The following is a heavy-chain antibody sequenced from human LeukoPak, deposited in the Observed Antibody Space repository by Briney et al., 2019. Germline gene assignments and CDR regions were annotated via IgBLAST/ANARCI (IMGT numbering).Heavy chain of an antibody. CDR1: GYTFSSYV. V-gene: IGHV1-18*04. J-gene: IGHJ4*02. D-gene: IGHD2-2*01. CDR2: VRPYNGDT. Sequence: ASVKVSCKASGYTFSSYVISWVRQAPGQGLEWMGCVRPYNGDTSYAQKVQGRVTMTTDTSTNTAYMELRSLRSDDTAVYYCARPNWVCSSSSCPIDPFDYWGQGTLVTVSP. CDR3: ARPNWVCSSSSCPIDPFDY.